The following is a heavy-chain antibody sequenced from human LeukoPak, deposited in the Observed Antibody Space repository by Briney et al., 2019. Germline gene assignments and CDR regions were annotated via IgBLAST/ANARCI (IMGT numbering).Heavy chain of an antibody. CDR1: GGSITSSSYY. J-gene: IGHJ4*02. Sequence: SETLSLTCTVSGGSITSSSYYWGWIRQAPGKGLEWIGSLYYTGSTYYNPSLNLKSRVTISVDTSKNQFSLKLSSVTAADTAVYPCARHLRCGRIDSLGQGSLVTVSS. CDR2: LYYTGST. V-gene: IGHV4-39*01. CDR3: ARHLRCGRIDS. D-gene: IGHD2-15*01.